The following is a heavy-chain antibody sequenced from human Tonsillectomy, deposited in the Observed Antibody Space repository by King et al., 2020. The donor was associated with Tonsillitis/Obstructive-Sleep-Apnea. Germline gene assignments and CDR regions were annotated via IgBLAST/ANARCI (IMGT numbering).Heavy chain of an antibody. CDR2: IYYSGST. Sequence: QLQESGPGLVKPSETLSLTCTVSGGSISSSSYYWGWIRQPPGKGLEWIGSIYYSGSTYYNPSLKSRVTISVDTSKNQFSLKLSSVTAADTAVYYCARRGGYCSGGSCPSRLYYFDYWGQGTLVTVSS. CDR3: ARRGGYCSGGSCPSRLYYFDY. CDR1: GGSISSSSYY. V-gene: IGHV4-39*01. J-gene: IGHJ4*02. D-gene: IGHD2-15*01.